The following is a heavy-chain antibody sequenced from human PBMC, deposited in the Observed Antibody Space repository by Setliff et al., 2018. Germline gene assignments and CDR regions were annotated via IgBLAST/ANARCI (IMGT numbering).Heavy chain of an antibody. Sequence: GGSLRLSCAASGFIFSNYGMYWVRQAPGKGLEWVAFIRYDGSNKYYADSVKGRFTISRDNAKNSLSLQMNSLRTEDTAVYYCFGAGTCSYWGQGTQVTVSS. CDR3: FGAGTCSY. CDR1: GFIFSNYG. V-gene: IGHV3-30*02. J-gene: IGHJ4*02. D-gene: IGHD3-10*01. CDR2: IRYDGSNK.